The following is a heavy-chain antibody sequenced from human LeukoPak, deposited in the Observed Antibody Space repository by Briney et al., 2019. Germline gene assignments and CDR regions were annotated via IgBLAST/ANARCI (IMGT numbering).Heavy chain of an antibody. J-gene: IGHJ3*02. CDR2: ISGSGSST. D-gene: IGHD1-26*01. CDR1: GFTFSSYA. Sequence: GGSLRLSCAASGFTFSSYAMSWVRQAPGKGLEWVSTISGSGSSTFYADSVKGRFTISRDNSKNTLYLQMNSLRAEDTAVYYCAKGIDEWELLRDAFDIWGQGTMVTVSS. CDR3: AKGIDEWELLRDAFDI. V-gene: IGHV3-23*01.